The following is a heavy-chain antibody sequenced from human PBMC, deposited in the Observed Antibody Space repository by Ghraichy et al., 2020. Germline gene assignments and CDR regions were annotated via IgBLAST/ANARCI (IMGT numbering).Heavy chain of an antibody. CDR1: GGSISSGGYY. Sequence: SETLSLTCTVSGGSISSGGYYWSWIRQHPGKGLEWIGYIYYSGSTYYNPSLKSRVTISVDTSKNQFSLKLSSVTAADTAVYYCAREIRGYSYGYGGGDAFDIWGQGTMVTVSS. J-gene: IGHJ3*02. CDR3: AREIRGYSYGYGGGDAFDI. D-gene: IGHD5-18*01. V-gene: IGHV4-31*03. CDR2: IYYSGST.